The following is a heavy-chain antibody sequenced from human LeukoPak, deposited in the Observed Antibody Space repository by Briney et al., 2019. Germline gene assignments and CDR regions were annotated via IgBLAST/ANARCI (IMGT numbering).Heavy chain of an antibody. Sequence: ASVKVSCKASGGTFSSYAINWVRQAPGQGLEWMGGIISIFGTANYAQKFQGRVTMTRNTSISTAYMELSSLRSEDTAVYYCARSTGYFDYWGQGTLVTVSS. CDR1: GGTFSSYA. V-gene: IGHV1-69*05. J-gene: IGHJ4*02. CDR3: ARSTGYFDY. CDR2: IISIFGTA.